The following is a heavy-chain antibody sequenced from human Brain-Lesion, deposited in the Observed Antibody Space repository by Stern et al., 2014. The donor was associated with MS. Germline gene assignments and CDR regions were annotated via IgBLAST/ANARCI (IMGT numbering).Heavy chain of an antibody. J-gene: IGHJ5*02. D-gene: IGHD5-18*01. V-gene: IGHV3-74*01. Sequence: EVQLVESGGDLVQPGGSLRLSCTASGFTFSTYWMHWVRQAPGKGLVWVSRLNGDGSRTSYAGSVKGRFTISRDNAKNTLYVQMNSLRVEDTAVYYCARAHVDTWDWFDPWGQGTLVTVSS. CDR2: LNGDGSRT. CDR1: GFTFSTYW. CDR3: ARAHVDTWDWFDP.